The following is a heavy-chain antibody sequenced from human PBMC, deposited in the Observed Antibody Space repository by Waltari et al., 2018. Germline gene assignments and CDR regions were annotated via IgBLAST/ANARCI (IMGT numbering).Heavy chain of an antibody. CDR2: IYYSGST. CDR1: GGSISSHY. D-gene: IGHD2-21*02. CDR3: ARDLGGNSDYYYGMDV. Sequence: QVQLQESGPGLVKPSETLSLTCPVSGGSISSHYWSWIRQPPGKGLEWIGYIYYSGSTNYNPSLKSRVTISVDTSKNQFSLKLSSVTAADTAVYYCARDLGGNSDYYYGMDVWGQGTTVTVSS. J-gene: IGHJ6*02. V-gene: IGHV4-59*11.